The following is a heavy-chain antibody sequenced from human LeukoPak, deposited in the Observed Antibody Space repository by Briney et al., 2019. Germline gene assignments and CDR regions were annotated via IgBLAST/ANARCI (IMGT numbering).Heavy chain of an antibody. J-gene: IGHJ4*02. Sequence: HPGGSLRLSCAASGFTFSSHGMHWVRQAPGKGLEGVAVIWYDGSNKYYADSVKGRFTISRDNSKNTLYLQMNSLRAEDTAVYYCAKSGAGNCIDYWGQGTLVTVSS. CDR3: AKSGAGNCIDY. CDR2: IWYDGSNK. CDR1: GFTFSSHG. V-gene: IGHV3-33*06. D-gene: IGHD4-23*01.